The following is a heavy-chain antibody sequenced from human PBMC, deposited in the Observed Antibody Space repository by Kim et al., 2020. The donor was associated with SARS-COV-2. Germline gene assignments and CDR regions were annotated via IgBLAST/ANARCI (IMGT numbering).Heavy chain of an antibody. CDR1: GGTFTTYT. V-gene: IGHV1-69*13. D-gene: IGHD3-10*01. Sequence: SVKVSCKASGGTFTTYTISWVRQAPGQGLEWMGGIITIFGTADYAQKFQGRVTITADESTSTAYMELSSLRSEDTAVYYCAREGSFEGPAYSYWGQGTLVTVPS. CDR3: AREGSFEGPAYSY. J-gene: IGHJ4*02. CDR2: IITIFGTA.